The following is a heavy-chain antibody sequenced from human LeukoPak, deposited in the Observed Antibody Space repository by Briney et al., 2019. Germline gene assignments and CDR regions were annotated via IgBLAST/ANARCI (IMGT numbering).Heavy chain of an antibody. V-gene: IGHV1-69*13. D-gene: IGHD6-19*01. J-gene: IGHJ5*02. CDR1: GGTFSSYA. CDR2: IIPIFGTA. CDR3: ARVGYSSGWWFDP. Sequence: ASVKVSCKASGGTFSSYAISWVRQAPGQGLEWMGGIIPIFGTANYAQKFQGRVTITADESTSTAYMELSSLRSEDTAVYYCARVGYSSGWWFDPWGQGTLVTVSS.